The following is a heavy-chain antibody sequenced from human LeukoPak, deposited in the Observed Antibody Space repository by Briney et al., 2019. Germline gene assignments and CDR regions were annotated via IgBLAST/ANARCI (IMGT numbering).Heavy chain of an antibody. CDR2: IYYSGST. Sequence: SETLSLTCTVSGGSISSCYWSWIRQPPGKGLEWIGYIYYSGSTNYDPSLKSRVTISVDTSKNQLSLKLSSVTAADTAVYYCASLYGSGRRFDPWGQGTLVTVSS. J-gene: IGHJ5*02. D-gene: IGHD3-10*01. CDR3: ASLYGSGRRFDP. CDR1: GGSISSCY. V-gene: IGHV4-59*01.